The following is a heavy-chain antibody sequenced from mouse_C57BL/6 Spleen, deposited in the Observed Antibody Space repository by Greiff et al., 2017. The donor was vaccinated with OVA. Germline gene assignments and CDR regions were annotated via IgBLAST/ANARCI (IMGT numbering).Heavy chain of an antibody. CDR2: IYPGAGDT. CDR3: ARDYYGSSYYYAMDY. Sequence: QVQLKESGPELVKPGASVKISCKASGYAFSRSWMNWVKQRPGTGLEWIGRIYPGAGDTNYTGKFKGKATLTADKSSRTAYMQLSSLTSEDSAVYCCARDYYGSSYYYAMDYWGQGTSVTVSS. CDR1: GYAFSRSW. D-gene: IGHD1-1*01. J-gene: IGHJ4*01. V-gene: IGHV1-82*01.